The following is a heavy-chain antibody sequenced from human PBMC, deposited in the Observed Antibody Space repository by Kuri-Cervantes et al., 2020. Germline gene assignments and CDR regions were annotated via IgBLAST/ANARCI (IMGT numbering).Heavy chain of an antibody. J-gene: IGHJ3*02. D-gene: IGHD2-15*01. CDR2: TWFDGSKQ. CDR1: GFTFSNHN. Sequence: GGSLRLSCAASGFTFSNHNMHWVRQAPGKGLEWVAVTWFDGSKQYYPDSVKGRFTISRDTSENTLYLQMNSLRAEDTAVYYCARRDIVVVVAASRAFAFDIWGQGTMVTVSS. CDR3: ARRDIVVVVAASRAFAFDI. V-gene: IGHV3-33*01.